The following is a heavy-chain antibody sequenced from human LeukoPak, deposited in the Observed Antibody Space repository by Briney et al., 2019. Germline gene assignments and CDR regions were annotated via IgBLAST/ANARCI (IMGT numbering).Heavy chain of an antibody. Sequence: PGGSLRLSCAASGFTFSSYGMHWVRQAPGKGLEWVAVIWYDGSNKYYADSVKGRFTISRDNSKNTLYLQMNSLRAEDTAVYYCAKGLRDYGDTIDYWGQGTLVTVSS. D-gene: IGHD4-17*01. J-gene: IGHJ4*02. CDR2: IWYDGSNK. CDR3: AKGLRDYGDTIDY. V-gene: IGHV3-33*06. CDR1: GFTFSSYG.